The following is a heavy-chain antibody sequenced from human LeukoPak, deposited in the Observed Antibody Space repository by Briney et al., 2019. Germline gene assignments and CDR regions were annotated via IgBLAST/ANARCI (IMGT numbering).Heavy chain of an antibody. CDR2: IIPIFGTA. CDR3: ASGYYDSSALGPFDY. V-gene: IGHV1-69*13. J-gene: IGHJ4*02. D-gene: IGHD3-22*01. Sequence: SVKVSCKASGGTFSSYAISWVRQAPGQGLEWMGGIIPIFGTANYAQKFQGRVTITADESTSTAYMELSSLRSEDTAVYYCASGYYDSSALGPFDYWGQGTLVTVSS. CDR1: GGTFSSYA.